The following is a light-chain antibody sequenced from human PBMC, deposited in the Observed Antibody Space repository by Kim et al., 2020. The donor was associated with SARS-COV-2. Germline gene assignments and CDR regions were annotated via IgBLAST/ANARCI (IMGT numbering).Light chain of an antibody. V-gene: IGLV1-44*01. CDR1: GTNIVIMP. Sequence: QSYTTPYSPGGTNIVIMPVPGYPQIPGTPPNLLIHCTNQRPSGVPDPFSGSKSGTSASLAISGLQSSDEADYYCATWSDSQNGWVFGGGTQLTVL. CDR2: CTN. CDR3: ATWSDSQNGWV. J-gene: IGLJ3*02.